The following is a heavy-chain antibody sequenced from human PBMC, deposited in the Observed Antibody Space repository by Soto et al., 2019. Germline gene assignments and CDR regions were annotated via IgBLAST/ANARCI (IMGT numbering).Heavy chain of an antibody. CDR1: GFTFSSYG. CDR2: IWYDGSNK. CDR3: ARERGYASGPDY. D-gene: IGHD2-2*01. V-gene: IGHV3-33*01. J-gene: IGHJ4*02. Sequence: QVQLVESGGGVVQPGRSLRLSCAASGFTFSSYGMHWVRQAPGKGLEWVAVIWYDGSNKYYADSVKGRSTISRDNSKNTRDLQMNSLGAEDTAVYYCARERGYASGPDYWGQGTLVTVSS.